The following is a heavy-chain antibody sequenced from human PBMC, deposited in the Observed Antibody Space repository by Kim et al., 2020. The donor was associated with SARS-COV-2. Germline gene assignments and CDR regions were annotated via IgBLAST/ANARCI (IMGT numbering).Heavy chain of an antibody. CDR2: IYYSGST. CDR3: ARLFHYYDSSGRFDP. V-gene: IGHV4-59*08. J-gene: IGHJ5*02. Sequence: SETLSLTCTVAGGSISSYYWSWIRQPPGKGLEWIGYIYYSGSTNYNPSLKCRVTISVDTSKNQFSLKLSSVTAADTAVYYCARLFHYYDSSGRFDPWGQG. D-gene: IGHD3-22*01. CDR1: GGSISSYY.